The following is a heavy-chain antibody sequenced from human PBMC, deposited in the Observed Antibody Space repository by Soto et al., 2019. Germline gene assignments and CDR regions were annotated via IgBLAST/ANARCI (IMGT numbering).Heavy chain of an antibody. V-gene: IGHV1-69*01. J-gene: IGHJ6*02. Sequence: QVQLVQSGAEMQQPGASVRVSCKVSGGTFSKYAFSWVRQAPGQGLEWLGGTIPMFGTPNYAQKFQGRVALSADESTATVYMELSSLRSEDTAVYFCARPLRDRNYYYGMAVWGQGTTVTVSS. CDR2: TIPMFGTP. CDR1: GGTFSKYA. CDR3: ARPLRDRNYYYGMAV. D-gene: IGHD3-22*01.